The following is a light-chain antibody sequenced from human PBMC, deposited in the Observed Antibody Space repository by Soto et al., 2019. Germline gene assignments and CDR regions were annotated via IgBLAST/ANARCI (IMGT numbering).Light chain of an antibody. J-gene: IGKJ1*01. CDR3: QQYGSSRT. V-gene: IGKV3-20*01. CDR1: QSVSSSY. CDR2: GAS. Sequence: EIVLTQSPGTLYLSPGERATLSCRASQSVSSSYLAWYQQKPGQAPRLLIYGASSRATGIPDWLSGSGSGTHFTLTISRLEPEDFAVYYCQQYGSSRTFGQGTKVEIK.